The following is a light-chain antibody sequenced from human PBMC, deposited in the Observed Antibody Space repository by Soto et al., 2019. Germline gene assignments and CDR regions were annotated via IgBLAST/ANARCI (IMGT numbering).Light chain of an antibody. V-gene: IGKV3-20*01. CDR3: QQYGTSPVT. J-gene: IGKJ4*01. CDR1: QSVSSSS. Sequence: EIVLTQSPGTLSLSPGERATLSCRASQSVSSSSLAWYQQKPGQAPRLLIYGASRRASGIPDRFSGSGSGTDFTLTISRLEPEDFAVFYCQQYGTSPVTFGEGTKVEL. CDR2: GAS.